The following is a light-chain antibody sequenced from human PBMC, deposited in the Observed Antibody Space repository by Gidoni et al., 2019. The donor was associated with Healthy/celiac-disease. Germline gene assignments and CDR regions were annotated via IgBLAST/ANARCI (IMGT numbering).Light chain of an antibody. J-gene: IGKJ1*01. Sequence: DIVLTPSPGTLSLSPGERATLSCRASQSVSSSYLAWYQQKPGQAPRLLIYGASSRATGIPDRVRGSGSGTDFNLTISRLEPEDFEVYYCQQYGSSPPWTFGQGTKVEIK. CDR2: GAS. V-gene: IGKV3-20*01. CDR1: QSVSSSY. CDR3: QQYGSSPPWT.